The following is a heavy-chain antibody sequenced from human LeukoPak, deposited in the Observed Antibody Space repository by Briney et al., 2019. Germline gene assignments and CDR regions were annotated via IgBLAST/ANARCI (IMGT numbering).Heavy chain of an antibody. D-gene: IGHD1-26*01. J-gene: IGHJ3*02. CDR1: GGSMSPYH. CDR2: IYYSGST. Sequence: SETLSLTCTVSGGSMSPYHWGWIRQPPGKGLEWIGYIYYSGSTNYNPSLKSRVTISVDTSKNQFSLKLSSVTAADTAVYYCASLSYYNRDAFDIWGQGTMVTVSS. V-gene: IGHV4-59*01. CDR3: ASLSYYNRDAFDI.